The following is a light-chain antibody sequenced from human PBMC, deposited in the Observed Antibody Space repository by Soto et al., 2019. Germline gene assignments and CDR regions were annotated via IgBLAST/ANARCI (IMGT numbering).Light chain of an antibody. Sequence: DIQMTQSPSTLSASIGDRVTITCRASRTISTWLAWYQQKPGTAPKLLIYKASTLGSGVPSRFSGSGSGTEFTLTISSLQPDDSGTYYCQQYNDYSTFGGGTKLEIK. J-gene: IGKJ4*01. CDR3: QQYNDYST. CDR1: RTISTW. V-gene: IGKV1-5*03. CDR2: KAS.